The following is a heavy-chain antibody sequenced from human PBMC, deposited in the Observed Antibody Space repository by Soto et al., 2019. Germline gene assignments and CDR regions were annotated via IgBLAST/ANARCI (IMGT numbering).Heavy chain of an antibody. CDR1: GFTVSSNY. Sequence: GVLRLSCAASGFTVSSNYMSWVRQAPGKGLEWVSVIYSGGSTYYADSVKGRFTISRDNSKNTLYLQMNSLRAEDTAVYYCARDLAAAGTRAFDIWGQGTMVTVSS. J-gene: IGHJ3*02. CDR3: ARDLAAAGTRAFDI. V-gene: IGHV3-66*01. CDR2: IYSGGST. D-gene: IGHD6-13*01.